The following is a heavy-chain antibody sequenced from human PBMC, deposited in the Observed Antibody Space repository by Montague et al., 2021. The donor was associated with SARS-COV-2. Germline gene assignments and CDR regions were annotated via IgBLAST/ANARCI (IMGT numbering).Heavy chain of an antibody. V-gene: IGHV4-34*01. CDR1: GGSFSDYH. D-gene: IGHD1-1*01. CDR2: INYGGST. CDR3: ARGAPGY. Sequence: SETLSLTCAVYGGSFSDYHWTWIRQSPGEGLEWIGQINYGGSTXYNPSLKSRVTISIDTSKNQFSLKLTSVTAADTAVYYRARGAPGYWGQGTLVTVSS. J-gene: IGHJ4*02.